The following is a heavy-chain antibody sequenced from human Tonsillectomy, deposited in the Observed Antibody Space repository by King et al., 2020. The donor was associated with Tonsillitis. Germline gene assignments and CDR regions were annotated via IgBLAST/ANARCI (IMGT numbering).Heavy chain of an antibody. D-gene: IGHD1-26*01. CDR3: AREGDSGNYFDY. Sequence: VQLVESGAEVKKPGASVKVSCKASGYTFTNYGISWVRQAPGQGLEWMGWISTYNGNTKYVQKLQGRVTMTTETSTSTAYMELRSLRSDDTAVYYCAREGDSGNYFDYWGQGTLVTVSS. CDR1: GYTFTNYG. CDR2: ISTYNGNT. V-gene: IGHV1-18*01. J-gene: IGHJ4*02.